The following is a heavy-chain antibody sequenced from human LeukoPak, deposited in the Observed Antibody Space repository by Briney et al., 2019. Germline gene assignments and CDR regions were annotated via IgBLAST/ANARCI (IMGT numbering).Heavy chain of an antibody. CDR3: ASGGPIFGRNYNWFDP. V-gene: IGHV4-34*01. CDR2: INHSGST. Sequence: SETLSLTCTVSGGSISSYYWSWIRQPAGKGLEWIGVINHSGSTNYNPSLKSRVTISVDTSKNQFSLKLSSVTAADTAVYYCASGGPIFGRNYNWFDPWGQGTLVTVSS. J-gene: IGHJ5*02. D-gene: IGHD3-3*01. CDR1: GGSISSYY.